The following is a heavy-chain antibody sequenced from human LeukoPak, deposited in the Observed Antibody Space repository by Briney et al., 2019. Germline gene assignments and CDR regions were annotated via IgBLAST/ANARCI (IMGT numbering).Heavy chain of an antibody. D-gene: IGHD3-10*01. CDR3: AKTPLWFGEGGIFDY. Sequence: SETLSLTCAVSGGSISSSNWWSWVRQPPGKGLEWIGEIYHSGSTNYNPSLKSRVTISVDKSKNQFSLKLSSVTAADTAVYYCAKTPLWFGEGGIFDYWGQGTLVTVSS. CDR2: IYHSGST. CDR1: GGSISSSNW. V-gene: IGHV4-4*02. J-gene: IGHJ4*02.